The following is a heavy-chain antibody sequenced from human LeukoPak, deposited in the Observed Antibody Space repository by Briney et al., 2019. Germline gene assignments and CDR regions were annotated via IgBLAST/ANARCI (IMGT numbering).Heavy chain of an antibody. CDR3: TTDLLGSLLWFGETINWFDP. J-gene: IGHJ5*02. CDR2: IKSKTDGGTT. Sequence: TGGSLRLSWAASGFTFSNAWMSWVRQAPGKGLEWVGRIKSKTDGGTTDYAAPVKGRFTISRDDSKNTLYLQMNSLKTEDTAVYYCTTDLLGSLLWFGETINWFDPWGQGTLVTVSS. V-gene: IGHV3-15*01. D-gene: IGHD3-10*01. CDR1: GFTFSNAW.